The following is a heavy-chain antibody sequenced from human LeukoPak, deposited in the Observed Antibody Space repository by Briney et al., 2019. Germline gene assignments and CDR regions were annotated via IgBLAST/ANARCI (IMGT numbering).Heavy chain of an antibody. V-gene: IGHV1-2*02. J-gene: IGHJ4*02. CDR3: ARVTIFGVVPGDY. CDR1: GYTFTSYY. Sequence: ASVKVSCKASGYTFTSYYMHWVRQAPGQGLEWMGWINPNSGGTNYAQKFQGRVTMTRDTSISTAYMELSRLRSDDTAVYYCARVTIFGVVPGDYWGQGTLVTVSS. CDR2: INPNSGGT. D-gene: IGHD3-3*01.